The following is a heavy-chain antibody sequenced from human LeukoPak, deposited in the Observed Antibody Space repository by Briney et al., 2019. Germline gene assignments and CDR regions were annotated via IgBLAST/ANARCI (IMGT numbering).Heavy chain of an antibody. Sequence: SETLSLTXTVSGDSISSSSYYWGWIRQPPGKGLDWIGSIYYSGSTYYNPSLKSRVTISVDTSKNQFSLKLSSVTAADTAVYYCARHERATKFDYWGQGTLVIVSS. CDR3: ARHERATKFDY. CDR2: IYYSGST. V-gene: IGHV4-39*01. D-gene: IGHD1-26*01. J-gene: IGHJ4*02. CDR1: GDSISSSSYY.